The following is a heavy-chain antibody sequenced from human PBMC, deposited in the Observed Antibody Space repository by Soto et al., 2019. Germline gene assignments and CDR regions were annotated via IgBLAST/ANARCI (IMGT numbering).Heavy chain of an antibody. D-gene: IGHD1-1*01. CDR2: INAGNGNT. CDR3: ARQLDDRETYNWLDP. CDR1: GYTLTSHA. V-gene: IGHV1-3*01. Sequence: ASVKVSCKASGYTLTSHAMHWVRQAPGQRLEWMGWINAGNGNTKYSQKFQGRVTITTDTSASTAYMELSSLRSEDTAVYYCARQLDDRETYNWLDPWGQGTLVTVSS. J-gene: IGHJ5*02.